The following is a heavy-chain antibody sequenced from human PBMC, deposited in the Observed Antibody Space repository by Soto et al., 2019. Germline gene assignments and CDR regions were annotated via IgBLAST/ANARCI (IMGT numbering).Heavy chain of an antibody. Sequence: WASVKVSCKASGGTFSSYAISWVRQAPGQGLEWMGGIIPIFGTANYAQKFQGRVTITADESTSTAYMELSSLRSEDTAVYYCARRGLMGDYYYYGMDVWGQGTTVTVSS. D-gene: IGHD1-26*01. J-gene: IGHJ6*02. CDR1: GGTFSSYA. V-gene: IGHV1-69*13. CDR2: IIPIFGTA. CDR3: ARRGLMGDYYYYGMDV.